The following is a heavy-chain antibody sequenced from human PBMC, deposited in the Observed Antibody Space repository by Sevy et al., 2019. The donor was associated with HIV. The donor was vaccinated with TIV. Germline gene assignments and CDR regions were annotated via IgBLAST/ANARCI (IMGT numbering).Heavy chain of an antibody. CDR1: NGSISGYY. D-gene: IGHD3-9*01. Sequence: SETLSLTCTVSNGSISGYYWSWIRQPPGKGLEWIGYIYYSGTTKYNPSLKSRVTISVDTSKNQFSLKLKSVTAADTAVYYCARQKLRYFDSQPVNLFDPWGQGTLVTVSS. J-gene: IGHJ5*02. CDR2: IYYSGTT. CDR3: ARQKLRYFDSQPVNLFDP. V-gene: IGHV4-59*08.